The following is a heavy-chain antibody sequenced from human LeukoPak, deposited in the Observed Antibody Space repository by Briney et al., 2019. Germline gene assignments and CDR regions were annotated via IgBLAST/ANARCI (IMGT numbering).Heavy chain of an antibody. CDR3: AREFRFADDSNSRYRNPQGYYYALDV. D-gene: IGHD6-13*01. J-gene: IGHJ6*02. CDR1: GFTFSSYA. CDR2: ISGSGGST. V-gene: IGHV3-23*01. Sequence: GGSLRLSCAASGFTFSSYAMSWVRQAPGKGLEWVSAISGSGGSTYYADSVKGRFTISRDNSKNTLYLQMNSLRAEDTAVYYCAREFRFADDSNSRYRNPQGYYYALDVWGQGTTVTVSS.